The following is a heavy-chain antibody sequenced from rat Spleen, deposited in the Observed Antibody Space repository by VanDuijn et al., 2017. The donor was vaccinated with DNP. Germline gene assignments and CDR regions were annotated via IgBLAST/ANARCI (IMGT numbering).Heavy chain of an antibody. V-gene: IGHV2-6*01. J-gene: IGHJ2*01. CDR2: ISSRGNT. Sequence: QVQLKESGPGLVQPSQTLSLTCTVSALSLTDNSVHWVRQTPGKVLEWIAAISSRGNTYYNSLLESRLSISRDTSKSQVFLKMNSLHTADSAIYYCAAGLVYWGQGVLVSVSS. CDR1: ALSLTDNS. CDR3: AAGLVY.